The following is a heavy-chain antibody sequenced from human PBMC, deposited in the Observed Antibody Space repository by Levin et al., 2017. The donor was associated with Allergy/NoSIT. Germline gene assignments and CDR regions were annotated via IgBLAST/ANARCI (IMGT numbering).Heavy chain of an antibody. Sequence: DSVKVSCRASGYSFTTYWIAWVRQMPGKGLECMGLVNPGDSDIRYSSSFQGQVTISADKSISTAYLQRSGLKASDTAMYYCARHCGNSATCSLSGTFDIWGQGTMVTVSS. CDR2: VNPGDSDI. D-gene: IGHD2-2*01. CDR1: GYSFTTYW. V-gene: IGHV5-51*01. CDR3: ARHCGNSATCSLSGTFDI. J-gene: IGHJ3*02.